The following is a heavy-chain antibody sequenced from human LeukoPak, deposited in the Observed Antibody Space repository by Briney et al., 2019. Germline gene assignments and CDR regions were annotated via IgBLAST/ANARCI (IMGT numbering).Heavy chain of an antibody. V-gene: IGHV3-7*01. D-gene: IGHD6-6*01. CDR2: IKQDGSEK. J-gene: IGHJ4*02. CDR1: GFTINSYW. CDR3: ARVRKQLVALDY. Sequence: GGSLRLSCVASGFTINSYWMNWVRQAPGKGLEWVANIKQDGSEKKYVDSVKGRFTISRDNAKNSLYLQMNNLRVEDTAVYYCARVRKQLVALDYWGQGTLVTVSS.